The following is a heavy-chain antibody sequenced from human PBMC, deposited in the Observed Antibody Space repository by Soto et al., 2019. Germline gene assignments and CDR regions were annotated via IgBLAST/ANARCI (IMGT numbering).Heavy chain of an antibody. V-gene: IGHV3-33*01. J-gene: IGHJ4*02. CDR2: IWCDGSNK. CDR3: VRFGGAAAGPGDY. D-gene: IGHD6-13*01. CDR1: EFTLSSYG. Sequence: SQRLSCAASEFTLSSYGMHWVRQAPGKGLEWVAVIWCDGSNKYYADSVKGRFTISRENSKKKLYLQMNSLRAEDTAVYYCVRFGGAAAGPGDYWVQGTLVTVSS.